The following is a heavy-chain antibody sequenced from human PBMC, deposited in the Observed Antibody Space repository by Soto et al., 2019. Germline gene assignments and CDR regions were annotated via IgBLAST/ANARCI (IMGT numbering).Heavy chain of an antibody. D-gene: IGHD3-9*01. CDR2: IIPMIGRT. J-gene: IGHJ4*02. V-gene: IGHV1-69*01. CDR1: GGTFNNYG. Sequence: QVQLVQSGAEVKKPGSSVTVSCKASGGTFNNYGMGWVRQAPGQGLEWMGGIIPMIGRTNYAQKFQGRLTLTADASRSTAYMELRSLRSDGTAVYYCARWDYDVLTGYTYDDWGQGTLVTVSS. CDR3: ARWDYDVLTGYTYDD.